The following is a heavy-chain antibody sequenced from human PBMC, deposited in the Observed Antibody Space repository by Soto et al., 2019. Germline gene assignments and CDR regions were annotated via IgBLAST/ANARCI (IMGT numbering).Heavy chain of an antibody. D-gene: IGHD3-22*01. CDR2: ISYDGSNK. Sequence: GGSLRLSCAASGFTFSSYAMHWVRQAPGKGLEWVAVISYDGSNKYYADSVKGRFTISRDNSKNTLYLQMNSLRAEDTAVYYCASRGYYGSSGYKYFQHWGQGTLVTVSS. J-gene: IGHJ1*01. CDR3: ASRGYYGSSGYKYFQH. CDR1: GFTFSSYA. V-gene: IGHV3-30-3*01.